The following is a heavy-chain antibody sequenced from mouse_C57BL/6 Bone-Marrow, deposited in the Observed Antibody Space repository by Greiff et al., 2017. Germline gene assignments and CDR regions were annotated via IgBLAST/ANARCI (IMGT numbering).Heavy chain of an antibody. D-gene: IGHD1-1*01. CDR1: GYTFTSYW. Sequence: QVQLQQPGAELVKPGASVKLSCKASGYTFTSYWMHWVKPRPGQGLEWIGMIHPNSGSTNYNEKFKSKATLTVDKSSSTAYMQLSSLTSEDSAVYYCARLLLHPRAMDYWGQGTSVIVSS. V-gene: IGHV1-64*01. J-gene: IGHJ4*01. CDR2: IHPNSGST. CDR3: ARLLLHPRAMDY.